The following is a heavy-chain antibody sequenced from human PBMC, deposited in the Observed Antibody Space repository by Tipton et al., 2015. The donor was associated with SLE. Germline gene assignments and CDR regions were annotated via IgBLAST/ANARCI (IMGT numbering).Heavy chain of an antibody. CDR3: ASAAREQWLGLLDY. V-gene: IGHV4-39*07. Sequence: TLSLTCSVSGVSISSHSHYWGWIRQPPGKGLEWIGIIYNSGSTYSSPSLKSRVTISVDTSKNQFSLKMSSVTAADTAVYYCASAAREQWLGLLDYWGQGTLVTVSS. J-gene: IGHJ4*02. CDR1: GVSISSHSHY. CDR2: IYNSGST. D-gene: IGHD6-19*01.